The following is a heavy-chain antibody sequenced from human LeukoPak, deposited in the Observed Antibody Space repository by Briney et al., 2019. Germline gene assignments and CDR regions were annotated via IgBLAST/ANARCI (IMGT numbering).Heavy chain of an antibody. CDR2: IYYSGST. CDR3: ARLTSLRWYYGDYFQH. J-gene: IGHJ1*01. CDR1: GGSISSSSYY. Sequence: SETLSLTCTVSGGSISSSSYYWGWIRQPPGKGLEWIGSIYYSGSTYYHPSLKSRVTISVDTSKTQFSLKLSSVTAADTAVYYCARLTSLRWYYGDYFQHWGQGTLVTVSS. D-gene: IGHD4-23*01. V-gene: IGHV4-39*01.